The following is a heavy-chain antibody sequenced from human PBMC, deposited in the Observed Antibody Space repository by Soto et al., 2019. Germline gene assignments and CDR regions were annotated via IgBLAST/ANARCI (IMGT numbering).Heavy chain of an antibody. J-gene: IGHJ3*02. V-gene: IGHV3-30*18. CDR2: ISYDGSNK. D-gene: IGHD1-7*01. Sequence: QVQLVESGGGVVQPGRSLRLSCAASGFTFSSYGMHWVRQAPGKGLEWVAVISYDGSNKYYADSVKGRFTISRDNSKNTLYLQMNSLRAEDTAVYYCAKDDAYGELDAFDIWGQGTMVTVSS. CDR3: AKDDAYGELDAFDI. CDR1: GFTFSSYG.